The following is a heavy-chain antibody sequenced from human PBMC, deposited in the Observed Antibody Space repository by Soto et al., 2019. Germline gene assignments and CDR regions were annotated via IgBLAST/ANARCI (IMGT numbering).Heavy chain of an antibody. CDR3: ARDQVGDRYYGMDV. V-gene: IGHV3-30-3*01. CDR1: GFTFSSYA. J-gene: IGHJ6*02. D-gene: IGHD3-16*01. Sequence: QVQLVESGGGVVQPGRSLRLSCAASGFTFSSYAMHWVRQAPGTGLEWVAVISYDGSNKYYADSVKGRFTISRDNSKNTLYLQMNSLRAEDTAVYYCARDQVGDRYYGMDVWGQGTTVTVSS. CDR2: ISYDGSNK.